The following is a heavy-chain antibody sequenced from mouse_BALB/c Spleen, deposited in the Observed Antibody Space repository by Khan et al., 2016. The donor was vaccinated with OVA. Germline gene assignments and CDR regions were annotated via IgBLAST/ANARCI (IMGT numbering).Heavy chain of an antibody. CDR1: GYTFTSYT. CDR3: VRDGAYHRNDGWFAY. CDR2: INPSNGYT. J-gene: IGHJ3*01. V-gene: IGHV1-4*01. Sequence: QVQLQQSGAELARPGASVKMSCKASGYTFTSYTIHWIKKRPGQGLEWIGYINPSNGYTNYNQKLKDKATLTTDKSSTTAYLQLSSLTSDDSAVXDCVRDGAYHRNDGWFAYWGQGTLVTVSA. D-gene: IGHD2-14*01.